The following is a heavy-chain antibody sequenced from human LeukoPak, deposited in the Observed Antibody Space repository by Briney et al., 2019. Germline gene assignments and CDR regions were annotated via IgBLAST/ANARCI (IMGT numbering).Heavy chain of an antibody. CDR2: IYGNGST. D-gene: IGHD2-15*01. V-gene: IGHV4-4*07. CDR1: GGSISSYS. CDR3: ASYGGSSYFDA. J-gene: IGHJ6*02. Sequence: SETLSLTCIVSGGSISSYSWSWIRQPAGKGLEWIGRIYGNGSTNYNPSLKSRVTVSIDTSKNQFSLNLTSVTAADTAVYYCASYGGSSYFDAWGQGTTVTVSS.